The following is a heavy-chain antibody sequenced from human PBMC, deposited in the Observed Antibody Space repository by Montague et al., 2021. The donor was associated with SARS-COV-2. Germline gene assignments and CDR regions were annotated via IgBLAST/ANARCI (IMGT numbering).Heavy chain of an antibody. CDR3: ARGPTHDGSGYLWSGQCWFDP. CDR1: GFTFSSYG. J-gene: IGHJ5*02. Sequence: SLRLSCAASGFTFSSYGMHLVRQAPGKGLEWVAVIWYDGSNKYYSDSVKARFTISRDNSKNTLYLQMNSLRAEATAVYYCARGPTHDGSGYLWSGQCWFDPWGQGTLVTVSS. D-gene: IGHD3-22*01. CDR2: IWYDGSNK. V-gene: IGHV3-33*01.